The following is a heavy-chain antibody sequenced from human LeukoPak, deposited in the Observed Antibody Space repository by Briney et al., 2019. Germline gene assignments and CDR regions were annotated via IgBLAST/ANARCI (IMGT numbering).Heavy chain of an antibody. V-gene: IGHV1-46*01. CDR2: INPSGGST. CDR1: GYTFTSYY. CDR3: ATLLQYYDILTGYSDY. D-gene: IGHD3-9*01. Sequence: ASVKVSCKASGYTFTSYYMHWVRQAPGQGLEWMGIINPSGGSTSYAQKFQGRVTMTRDTSTSTVYMELSSLRSEDTAVYYCATLLQYYDILTGYSDYWGQGTLVTVSS. J-gene: IGHJ4*02.